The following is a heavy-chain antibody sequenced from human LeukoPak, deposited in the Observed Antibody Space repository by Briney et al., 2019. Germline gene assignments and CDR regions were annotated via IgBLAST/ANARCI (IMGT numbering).Heavy chain of an antibody. D-gene: IGHD4-17*01. Sequence: PGGSLRISCAASGFSVGNRFVSWVRQAPAKGLEWVSLIDSGNNIYYVDSVKGRFTMSRDISKNMVYLAMNNLRDDDTAVYYCAKGHGDYIPAEYLQHWGQGTLVTVSS. CDR1: GFSVGNRF. CDR3: AKGHGDYIPAEYLQH. J-gene: IGHJ1*01. V-gene: IGHV3-53*01. CDR2: IDSGNNI.